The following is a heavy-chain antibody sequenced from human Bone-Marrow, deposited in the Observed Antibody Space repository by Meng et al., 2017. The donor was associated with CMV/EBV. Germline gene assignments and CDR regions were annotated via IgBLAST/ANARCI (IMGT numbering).Heavy chain of an antibody. D-gene: IGHD4-11*01. J-gene: IGHJ4*02. CDR3: AVVRRTTILVF. V-gene: IGHV1-2*02. CDR2: INPNSGDT. CDR1: GYTFTGYY. Sequence: ASVKVSCKASGYTFTGYYMHWVRQAPGQGLEWMGWINPNSGDTNCAQSFQGRVTMTRDTSISTAYMELSRLRSDDTAVYYCAVVRRTTILVFWGQGTLVTVSS.